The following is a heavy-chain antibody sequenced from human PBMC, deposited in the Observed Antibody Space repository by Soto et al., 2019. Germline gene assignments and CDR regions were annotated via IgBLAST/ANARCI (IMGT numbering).Heavy chain of an antibody. CDR3: ARTRKYQTYNWFDP. CDR2: ISSSGSTI. J-gene: IGHJ5*02. D-gene: IGHD2-2*01. CDR1: GFTFSDYY. V-gene: IGHV3-11*01. Sequence: GGSLRLSCAASGFTFSDYYMSWIRQAPGKGLEWVSYISSSGSTIYYADSVKGRFTISRDNAKNSLYLQMNSLRAEDTAVYYCARTRKYQTYNWFDPWGQGTLVTVSS.